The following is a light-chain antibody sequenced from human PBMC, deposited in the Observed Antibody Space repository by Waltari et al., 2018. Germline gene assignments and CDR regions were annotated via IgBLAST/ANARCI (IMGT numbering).Light chain of an antibody. CDR3: SSYAGGGTGV. CDR1: NNAVGCYDL. CDR2: GGT. J-gene: IGLJ3*02. V-gene: IGLV2-23*01. Sequence: QSALTQPASVSGSPGQSITISRLGTNNAVGCYDLASWYQQHPGKAPKLVIYGGTKRPSGVSHRFSGSKSGNTASLTISGLQAEDEADYYCSSYAGGGTGVFGGGTKLTVL.